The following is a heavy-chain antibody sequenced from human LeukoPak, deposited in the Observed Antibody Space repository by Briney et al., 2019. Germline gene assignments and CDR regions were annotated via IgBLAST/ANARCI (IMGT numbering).Heavy chain of an antibody. CDR2: MNPNSGNT. CDR3: ARRGGWLLGDAFDI. V-gene: IGHV1-8*03. Sequence: GASVKVSCKASGYTFTSYDINWVRQATGQGLEWMGWMNPNSGNTGYAQKFQGRVTITRNTSISTAYMELSSLRSDDTAVYYCARRGGWLLGDAFDIWGQGTMVTVSS. CDR1: GYTFTSYD. J-gene: IGHJ3*02. D-gene: IGHD4-23*01.